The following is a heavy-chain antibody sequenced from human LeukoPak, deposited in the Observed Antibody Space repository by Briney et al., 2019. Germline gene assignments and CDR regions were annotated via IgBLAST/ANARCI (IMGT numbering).Heavy chain of an antibody. J-gene: IGHJ3*02. Sequence: PSETLSLTCTVSGGSISSGSYYWSWIRQHPGKGLEWIGYIYYSDTTYYTPSLKSRVTMSVDTSKNQFSLTLSSVTAADTAVYYCARGAQNWGDTFDIWGQGTMVTVSS. D-gene: IGHD7-27*01. CDR1: GGSISSGSYY. V-gene: IGHV4-31*03. CDR2: IYYSDTT. CDR3: ARGAQNWGDTFDI.